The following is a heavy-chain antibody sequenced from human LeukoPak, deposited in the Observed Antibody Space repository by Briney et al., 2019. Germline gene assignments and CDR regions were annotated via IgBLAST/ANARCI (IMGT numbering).Heavy chain of an antibody. D-gene: IGHD4-23*01. Sequence: GVLRLSCAASGFTFSSYGMHWVRQAPGKGLEWVSVIYSGGSTYYADSVKGRFTISRDNSKNTLYLQMNSLRAEDTAVYYCARANGGMDAFDIWGQGTMVTVSS. CDR1: GFTFSSYG. CDR3: ARANGGMDAFDI. CDR2: IYSGGST. V-gene: IGHV3-66*01. J-gene: IGHJ3*02.